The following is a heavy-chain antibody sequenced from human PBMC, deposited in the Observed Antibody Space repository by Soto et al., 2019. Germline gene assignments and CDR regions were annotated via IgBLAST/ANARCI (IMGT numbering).Heavy chain of an antibody. J-gene: IGHJ4*02. D-gene: IGHD2-15*01. V-gene: IGHV4-34*01. Sequence: QVQLQQWGAGLLKPSETLSLTCAVYGGSFGGYYWSWIRQPPGKGLEWIGEINHSGSTNYNPSLKSRVTISVDTSKNQFSLKLSSVTAADTAVYYCARREAIVVVVAATSSYYFDYWGQGTLVTVSS. CDR1: GGSFGGYY. CDR2: INHSGST. CDR3: ARREAIVVVVAATSSYYFDY.